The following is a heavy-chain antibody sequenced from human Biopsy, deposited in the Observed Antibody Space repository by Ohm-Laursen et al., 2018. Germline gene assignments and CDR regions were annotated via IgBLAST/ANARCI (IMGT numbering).Heavy chain of an antibody. J-gene: IGHJ6*02. CDR3: AKDRYNYTPIGGFSMDV. D-gene: IGHD5-18*01. CDR1: GFAFNNYG. CDR2: IFYDGSNT. Sequence: LSLTCAASGFAFNNYGMQWVRQAPGKGLEWVAFIFYDGSNTYYADSVKGRFTISRDNSRDTLYLQMSSLRAEDTAVYYCAKDRYNYTPIGGFSMDVWGQGTTVTVSS. V-gene: IGHV3-30*18.